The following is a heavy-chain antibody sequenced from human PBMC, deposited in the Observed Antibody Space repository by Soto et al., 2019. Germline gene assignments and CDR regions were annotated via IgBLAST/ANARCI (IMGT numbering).Heavy chain of an antibody. J-gene: IGHJ6*01. V-gene: IGHV3-30*18. CDR1: VLTFTIYG. D-gene: IGHD4-4*01. CDR2: ILHDGSNK. CDR3: AKRRDGYSFYFYYGMDV. Sequence: WGYLRLTCASYVLTFTIYGRHWVRQAPGKGLEWVALILHDGSNKYYADSVKGRFTISRDNSKNTLYLQMNSLRAEDTAVYYCAKRRDGYSFYFYYGMDVWGQGTTVTGSS.